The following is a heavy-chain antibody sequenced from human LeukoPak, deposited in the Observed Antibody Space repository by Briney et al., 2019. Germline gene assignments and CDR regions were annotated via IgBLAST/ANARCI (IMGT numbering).Heavy chain of an antibody. Sequence: GGSLRLSCEASGFTFSSFDMHWVRQAPGKGLEWVAVISYDGSNKYYADSVKGRVTISRDNSENTLYLRVNSLRADDTAVYFCASGEAVGGVKGGVDYWGQGTMVTASS. V-gene: IGHV3-30*01. CDR3: ASGEAVGGVKGGVDY. CDR2: ISYDGSNK. J-gene: IGHJ4*02. D-gene: IGHD3-16*01. CDR1: GFTFSSFD.